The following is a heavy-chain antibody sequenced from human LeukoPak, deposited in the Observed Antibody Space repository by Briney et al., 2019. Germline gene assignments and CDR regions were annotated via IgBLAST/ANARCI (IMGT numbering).Heavy chain of an antibody. Sequence: GGSLRLSCAASGFTFSSYSMNWVRQAPGKGLEWVSSISSSSSYIYYADSVKGRFTISRDNAKNSLYLQMNSLRAEDTAAYYCARDSTLHYYDSSGYLYYFDYWGQGTLVTVSS. CDR1: GFTFSSYS. CDR2: ISSSSSYI. V-gene: IGHV3-21*01. CDR3: ARDSTLHYYDSSGYLYYFDY. J-gene: IGHJ4*02. D-gene: IGHD3-22*01.